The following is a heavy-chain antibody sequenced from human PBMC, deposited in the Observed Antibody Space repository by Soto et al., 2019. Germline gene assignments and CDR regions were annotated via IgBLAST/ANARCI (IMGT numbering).Heavy chain of an antibody. CDR1: GYTFTGDY. CDR2: INPTSGGT. J-gene: IGHJ5*02. V-gene: IGHV1-2*04. D-gene: IGHD6-13*01. CDR3: ASERPNSRNWFDP. Sequence: ATVKVSCKSSGYTFTGDYMRWVRPATGQGLEWMGWINPTSGGTNYAQKFQGWVTMTRDTSISTAHMELSRLRSDDTAVYYCASERPNSRNWFDPWGQGTLVPVSS.